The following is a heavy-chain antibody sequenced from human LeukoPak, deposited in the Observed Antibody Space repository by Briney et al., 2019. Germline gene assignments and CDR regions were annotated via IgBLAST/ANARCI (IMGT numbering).Heavy chain of an antibody. V-gene: IGHV4-59*12. CDR2: IYYSGST. CDR1: GGSISSYY. Sequence: SETLSLTCTVSGGSISSYYWSWIRQPPGKGLEWIGYIYYSGSTNYNPSLKSRVTISVDTSKNQFSLKLSSVTAADTAVYYCAREIGGDSSYGMDVRGQGTTVTVSS. J-gene: IGHJ6*02. CDR3: AREIGGDSSYGMDV. D-gene: IGHD2-21*01.